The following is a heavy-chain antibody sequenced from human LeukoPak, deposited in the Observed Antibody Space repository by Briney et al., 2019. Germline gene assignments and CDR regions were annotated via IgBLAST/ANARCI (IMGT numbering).Heavy chain of an antibody. V-gene: IGHV1-46*01. CDR1: GYTFTSYY. Sequence: GASVKVSCKASGYTFTSYYMHWVRQAPGQGLEWMGIINPSGGSTSYAQKFQGRVTMTRDTFTSTVYMELSSLRSEDTAVYYCARSDYGDWVAYWGQGTLVTVSS. D-gene: IGHD4-17*01. CDR2: INPSGGST. J-gene: IGHJ4*02. CDR3: ARSDYGDWVAY.